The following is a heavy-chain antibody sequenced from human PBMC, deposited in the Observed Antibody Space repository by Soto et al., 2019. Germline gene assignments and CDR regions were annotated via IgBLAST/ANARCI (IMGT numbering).Heavy chain of an antibody. J-gene: IGHJ4*02. V-gene: IGHV4-34*01. Sequence: QVQLQQWGAGLLKPSETLSLTCADYGGSFSGYYWSWIRQPPGKGLEWIGEINHSGSTNYNPSLKSRVTISVDTSKNQFSLKLSSVTAADTAVYYCAMDFYDSSGHHFDYWGQGTLVTVSS. D-gene: IGHD3-22*01. CDR1: GGSFSGYY. CDR3: AMDFYDSSGHHFDY. CDR2: INHSGST.